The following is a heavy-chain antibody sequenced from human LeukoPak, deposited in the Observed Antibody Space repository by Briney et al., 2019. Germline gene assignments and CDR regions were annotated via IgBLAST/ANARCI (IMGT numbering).Heavy chain of an antibody. V-gene: IGHV3-73*01. CDR2: IRNKANSYAT. J-gene: IGHJ4*02. Sequence: GGSLRLSCAASGFTFSSYWMHWVRQDPGKGLEWVGRIRNKANSYATAYAASVKGRFTISRDDSKNTAYLQMNSLKTEDTAVYYCTRPYYDILTGYSDYWGQGTLVTVSS. CDR1: GFTFSSYW. D-gene: IGHD3-9*01. CDR3: TRPYYDILTGYSDY.